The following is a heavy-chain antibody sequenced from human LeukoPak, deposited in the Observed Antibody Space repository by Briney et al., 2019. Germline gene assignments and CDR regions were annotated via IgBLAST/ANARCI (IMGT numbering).Heavy chain of an antibody. J-gene: IGHJ6*02. Sequence: PSETLSLTCTVSGGSISSYYWSWIRQPPGKGLEWIGYIYYSGSTNYNPSLKSRVTISVDTSKNQFSPKLSSVTAADTAVYYRARDRQWLDYYYYGMDVWGQGTTVTVSS. CDR3: ARDRQWLDYYYYGMDV. CDR2: IYYSGST. D-gene: IGHD6-19*01. CDR1: GGSISSYY. V-gene: IGHV4-59*01.